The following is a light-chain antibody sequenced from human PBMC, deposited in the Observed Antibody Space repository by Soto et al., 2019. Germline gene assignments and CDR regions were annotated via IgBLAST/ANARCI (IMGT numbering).Light chain of an antibody. Sequence: EIVLRQSPATLSLAPGERATLSCRASQSVGSYLAWYQHKPGQAPRLLIYGASIRATGIPDRFSGSGSGTDFTLTISRLEPEDFAVYYCQQNGRSPPWTFGQGTKVDIK. CDR2: GAS. CDR1: QSVGSY. V-gene: IGKV3-20*01. CDR3: QQNGRSPPWT. J-gene: IGKJ1*01.